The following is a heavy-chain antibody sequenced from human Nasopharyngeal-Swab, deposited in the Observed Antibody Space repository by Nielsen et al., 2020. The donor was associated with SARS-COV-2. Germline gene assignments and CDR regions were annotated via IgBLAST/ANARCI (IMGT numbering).Heavy chain of an antibody. V-gene: IGHV4-4*02. CDR2: IYQSGNT. CDR3: ATSGSSVTAGVNMDV. J-gene: IGHJ6*03. Sequence: VRQAPGKGLEWIGEIYQSGNTNYNPSLKSRVGISLDKSKNQFSLNLTSVTAADTAVYYCATSGSSVTAGVNMDVWGKGTTVTVSS. D-gene: IGHD6-13*01.